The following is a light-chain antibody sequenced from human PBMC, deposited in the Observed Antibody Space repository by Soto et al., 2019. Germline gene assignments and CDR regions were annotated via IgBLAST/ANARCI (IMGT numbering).Light chain of an antibody. CDR3: QHSYNTPRA. CDR2: DAS. CDR1: QTIRNY. V-gene: IGKV1-39*01. J-gene: IGKJ2*01. Sequence: DIQMTQSPSLLSASVGARVTITCRSNQTIRNYLNWYQQKPGKAPNLLIHDASSIQNGVPSRFSGRGFGTDVTLTINDLQVADFATYYCQHSYNTPRAFGQGTKIEI.